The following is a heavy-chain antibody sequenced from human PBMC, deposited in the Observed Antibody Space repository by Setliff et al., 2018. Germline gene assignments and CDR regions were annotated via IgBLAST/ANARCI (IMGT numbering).Heavy chain of an antibody. Sequence: GGSLRLSCAASGFTFSSYGMHWVRQAPGKGLVWVAVIWYDGSNKYYADSVKGRFTISRDNSKNTLYLQMNSLRAEDTAVYYCAREKLYGGYDYWGQGTLVTVSS. CDR3: AREKLYGGYDY. D-gene: IGHD5-12*01. CDR1: GFTFSSYG. CDR2: IWYDGSNK. J-gene: IGHJ4*02. V-gene: IGHV3-33*01.